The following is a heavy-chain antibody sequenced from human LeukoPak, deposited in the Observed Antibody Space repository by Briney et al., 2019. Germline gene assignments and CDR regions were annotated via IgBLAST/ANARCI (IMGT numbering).Heavy chain of an antibody. Sequence: SETLSLTCTVSGGSISSYYWSWIRQPPGKGLEWIGYIYYSGSANYNPSLKSRVTISIHTSKNQFSLKLSSVTAADTAVYYCARVTTIAAAGNSFDFWGQGTLVTVSS. D-gene: IGHD6-13*01. CDR1: GGSISSYY. J-gene: IGHJ4*02. V-gene: IGHV4-59*01. CDR3: ARVTTIAAAGNSFDF. CDR2: IYYSGSA.